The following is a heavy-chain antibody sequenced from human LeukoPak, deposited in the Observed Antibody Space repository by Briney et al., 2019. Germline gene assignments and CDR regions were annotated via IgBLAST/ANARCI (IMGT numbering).Heavy chain of an antibody. V-gene: IGHV1-18*01. CDR2: ISAYNGNT. Sequence: ASVKVSCKASGYTFTSYGISWVRQAPGQGLEWMGWISAYNGNTNYAQKLQGRVTMTTDTSTSTAYMELRSLRSDDTAVYYCVSFREQLVGPAFDYWGQGTLVTVSS. CDR3: VSFREQLVGPAFDY. CDR1: GYTFTSYG. J-gene: IGHJ4*02. D-gene: IGHD6-13*01.